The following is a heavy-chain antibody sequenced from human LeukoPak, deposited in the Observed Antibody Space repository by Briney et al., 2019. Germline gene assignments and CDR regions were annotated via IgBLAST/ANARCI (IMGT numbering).Heavy chain of an antibody. CDR1: GGTISSSSYY. Sequence: PSETLTLTCTVSGGTISSSSYYWGWIPQPPGRGLEWIGRNYDSGKTYYDPSLKRRVTISVDTSKNQGSLKLSSVTAADTSVYYCARSCVRWNWYFDLCGRGTLVTVSS. V-gene: IGHV4-39*01. CDR2: NYDSGKT. J-gene: IGHJ2*01. CDR3: ARSCVRWNWYFDL. D-gene: IGHD5-24*01.